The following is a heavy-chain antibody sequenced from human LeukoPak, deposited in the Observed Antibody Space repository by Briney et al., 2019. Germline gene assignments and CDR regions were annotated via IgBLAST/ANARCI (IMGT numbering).Heavy chain of an antibody. CDR2: IGTGGDT. V-gene: IGHV3-47*02. Sequence: GGSLRPSCAASGFAFSSYVLHWVRRAPGKGPEWVSAIGTGGDTYYADSVMGRFTISRDNAKKSLYLQMNSLRAEDTAVYYCARDGILMVYAIHYWGQGTLVTVSS. D-gene: IGHD2-8*01. J-gene: IGHJ4*02. CDR1: GFAFSSYV. CDR3: ARDGILMVYAIHY.